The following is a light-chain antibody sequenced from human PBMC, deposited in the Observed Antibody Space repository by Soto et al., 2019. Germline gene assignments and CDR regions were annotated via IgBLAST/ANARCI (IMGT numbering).Light chain of an antibody. Sequence: DIQMTQSPSFLSASVGDRVNITCRASQSVSGWLAWYQQKPGKAPKLLIYDVSALPRGVPPRFSGSGSGTQFTLTISGLQPDDFATYYCQQYESFSATFGPGTKVDIK. CDR1: QSVSGW. CDR3: QQYESFSAT. V-gene: IGKV1-5*01. J-gene: IGKJ1*01. CDR2: DVS.